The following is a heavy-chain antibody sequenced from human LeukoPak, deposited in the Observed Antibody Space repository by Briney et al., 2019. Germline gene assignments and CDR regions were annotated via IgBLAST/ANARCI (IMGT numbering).Heavy chain of an antibody. J-gene: IGHJ4*02. D-gene: IGHD4-23*01. V-gene: IGHV1-2*02. CDR2: IDPDSGRA. Sequence: ASVKVSCKTSGYDFNDFYIHWVRQAPDQGPEWMGWIDPDSGRANSAWKFQDRVTMTTDTSTNTAYMELRALRSDDTAVYYCARDKKFVGWHHGNSVGYWGQGTLVTVSS. CDR3: ARDKKFVGWHHGNSVGY. CDR1: GYDFNDFY.